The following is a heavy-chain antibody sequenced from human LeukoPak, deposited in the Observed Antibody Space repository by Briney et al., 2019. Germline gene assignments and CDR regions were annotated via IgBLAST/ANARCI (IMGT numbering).Heavy chain of an antibody. Sequence: ASVKVSCKASGYTFTSYGISWVRQAPGQGLEWMGWISGYNGNTNYAQKLQGRVTMTTDTSTSTAYMELRSLRSDDTAVYYCARDPLYSSGWFIYFDYWGQGTLVTVSS. CDR3: ARDPLYSSGWFIYFDY. V-gene: IGHV1-18*01. CDR1: GYTFTSYG. D-gene: IGHD6-19*01. J-gene: IGHJ4*02. CDR2: ISGYNGNT.